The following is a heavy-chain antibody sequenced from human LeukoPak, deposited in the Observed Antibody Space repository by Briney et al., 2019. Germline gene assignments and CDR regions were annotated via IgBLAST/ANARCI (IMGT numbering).Heavy chain of an antibody. Sequence: ASVKVSCKASGYTFTSSDINWVRQATGQGLEWMGWMNPNSGNTGYAQKFQGRVTMTRNTSISTAYMELSSLRSEDTAVYYCARTTGSGSYYTSNFDYWGQGTLVTVSS. CDR3: ARTTGSGSYYTSNFDY. CDR2: MNPNSGNT. D-gene: IGHD3-10*01. V-gene: IGHV1-8*01. J-gene: IGHJ4*02. CDR1: GYTFTSSD.